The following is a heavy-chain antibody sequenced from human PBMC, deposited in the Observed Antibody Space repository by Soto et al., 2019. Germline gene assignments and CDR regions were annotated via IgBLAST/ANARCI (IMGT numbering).Heavy chain of an antibody. CDR3: ARDWGAPGRGSALGYYYHFGMDV. CDR1: GFTFSTYW. D-gene: IGHD3-16*01. Sequence: EVQLVESGGGLVQPGGSLRLSCAASGFTFSTYWMNCVRQAPGKGLEWVANIKEDGSEAYYVDSVKGRFTISRDNAKNSLYLDMNSLGGEDTAVYYCARDWGAPGRGSALGYYYHFGMDVWGQGTTVTVPS. V-gene: IGHV3-7*05. J-gene: IGHJ6*02. CDR2: IKEDGSEA.